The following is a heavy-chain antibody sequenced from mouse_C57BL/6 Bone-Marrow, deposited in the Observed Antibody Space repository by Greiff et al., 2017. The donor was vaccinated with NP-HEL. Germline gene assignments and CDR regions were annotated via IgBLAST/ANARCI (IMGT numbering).Heavy chain of an antibody. Sequence: EVQLVESGGDLVKPGGSLKLSCAASGFTFSSYGMSWVRQTPDKRLEWVATISSGGSYTYYPDSVKGRFTISRDNAKNTLYLQMSSLKSEDTAMYYCASPYDYGVAWFAYGGQGTLVTVSA. CDR2: ISSGGSYT. J-gene: IGHJ3*01. D-gene: IGHD2-4*01. CDR1: GFTFSSYG. CDR3: ASPYDYGVAWFAY. V-gene: IGHV5-6*01.